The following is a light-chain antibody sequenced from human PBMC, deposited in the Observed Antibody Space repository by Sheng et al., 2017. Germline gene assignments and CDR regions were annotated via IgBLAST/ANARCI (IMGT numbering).Light chain of an antibody. J-gene: IGLJ2*01. CDR2: EVS. CDR3: SSYTTSSTLV. V-gene: IGLV2-14*01. CDR1: SSDIGAYIY. Sequence: QSALTQPASVSGSPGQSITISCTGTSSDIGAYIYVSWYQQHPGKAPKVLIYEVSSRPSGVSNRFSGSKSGNTASLTISGLQAEDEAEYYCSSYTTSSTLVFGGGTRLTVL.